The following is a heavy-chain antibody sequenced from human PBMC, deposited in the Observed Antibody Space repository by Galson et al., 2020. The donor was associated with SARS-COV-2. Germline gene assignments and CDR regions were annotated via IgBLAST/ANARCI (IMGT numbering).Heavy chain of an antibody. CDR2: IKQVGSDK. J-gene: IGHJ4*02. Sequence: GGSLRLSCAASGFSFSSYWMTWVRQAPGKGLEWLANIKQVGSDKYYVDSVKGRFTISRDNAKNSLYLHMNSLRAEDTAVYYCARESYDSGWYDYWGQETLVKVSS. CDR3: ARESYDSGWYDY. D-gene: IGHD6-19*01. V-gene: IGHV3-7*03. CDR1: GFSFSSYW.